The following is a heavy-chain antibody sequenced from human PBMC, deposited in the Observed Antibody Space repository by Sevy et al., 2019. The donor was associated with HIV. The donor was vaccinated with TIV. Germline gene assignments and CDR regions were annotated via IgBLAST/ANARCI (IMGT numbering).Heavy chain of an antibody. CDR1: GFTFSAYY. CDR2: SSSTGSTI. D-gene: IGHD3-22*01. CDR3: ARGDLDRSGYYSGY. J-gene: IGHJ4*02. Sequence: GGSLRLSCAASGFTFSAYYMTWIRQAPGKGLEWVSYSSSTGSTIYYADSVKGRLTISRDNAKNSLYLQMNSLRAEDTAVYYCARGDLDRSGYYSGYWGQGTLVTVSS. V-gene: IGHV3-11*01.